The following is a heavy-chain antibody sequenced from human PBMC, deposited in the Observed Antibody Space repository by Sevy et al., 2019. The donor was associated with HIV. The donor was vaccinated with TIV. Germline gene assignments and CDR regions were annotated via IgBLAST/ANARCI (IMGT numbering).Heavy chain of an antibody. J-gene: IGHJ4*02. D-gene: IGHD3-10*01. CDR3: ARETGSSRFEY. CDR1: GFTFSKYW. V-gene: IGHV3-7*01. Sequence: GGSLRLSCAASGFTFSKYWMSWVRQAPGKGLEWVANINQDGSEKYYVDSVKGRFTISRDNGKNSLYLQMNSLRAEDTAVYYCARETGSSRFEYWGQGTLVTVSS. CDR2: INQDGSEK.